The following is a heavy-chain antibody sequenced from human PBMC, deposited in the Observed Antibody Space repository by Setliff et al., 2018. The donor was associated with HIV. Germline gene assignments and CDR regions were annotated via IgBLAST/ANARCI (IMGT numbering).Heavy chain of an antibody. CDR1: GGSISSGDYY. CDR2: IYYSGST. Sequence: SETLSXXCTVSGGSISSGDYYWSWIRQHPGKGLEWIGYIYYSGSTYYNPSLKCRXTISVDTSKNQFSLKLTSVTVADTAVYYSASLGQLTGYRNWGQGALVTVSS. J-gene: IGHJ4*02. V-gene: IGHV4-31*03. D-gene: IGHD3-9*01. CDR3: ASLGQLTGYRN.